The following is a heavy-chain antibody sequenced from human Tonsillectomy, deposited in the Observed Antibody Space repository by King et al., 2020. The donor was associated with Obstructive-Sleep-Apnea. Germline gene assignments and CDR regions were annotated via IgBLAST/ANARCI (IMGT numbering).Heavy chain of an antibody. D-gene: IGHD3-10*01. CDR1: GGSISSGDYY. J-gene: IGHJ5*02. Sequence: VQLQESGPGLVKPSQTLSLTCTVSGGSISSGDYYWSWIRQPPGKGLEWVGYIYFSGSTYYNPSLKSRVNISVDTSKNQFSLKLSSVTAADTAVYYCARVHYYGSGSYPNWFDPWGQGTLVTVSS. CDR3: ARVHYYGSGSYPNWFDP. V-gene: IGHV4-30-4*01. CDR2: IYFSGST.